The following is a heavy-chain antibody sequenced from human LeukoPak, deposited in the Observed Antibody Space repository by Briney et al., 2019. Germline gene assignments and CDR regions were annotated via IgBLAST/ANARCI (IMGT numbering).Heavy chain of an antibody. CDR3: ARLDYDFWSGYYTDWFDP. CDR1: GYTFTGYY. V-gene: IGHV1-2*02. D-gene: IGHD3-3*01. J-gene: IGHJ5*02. CDR2: INPNSGGT. Sequence: ASVKVSCKASGYTFTGYYMHWVRQAPGQGLGWMGWINPNSGGTNYAQKFQGRVTMTRDTSISTAYMELSRLRSDDTAVYYCARLDYDFWSGYYTDWFDPWGQGTLVTVSS.